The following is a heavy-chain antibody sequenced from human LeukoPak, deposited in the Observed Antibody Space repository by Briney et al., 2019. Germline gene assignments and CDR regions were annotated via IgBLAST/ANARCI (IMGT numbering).Heavy chain of an antibody. V-gene: IGHV3-23*01. CDR1: GGSISSSN. Sequence: ETLSLTCAVSGGSISSSNWWSWVRQPPGKGLEWVSAISGSGGSTYYADSVKGRFTISRDNSKNTLYLQMNSLRAEDTAVYYCAREEEQWELGRPFDYWGQGTLVTVSS. D-gene: IGHD1-26*01. J-gene: IGHJ4*02. CDR2: ISGSGGST. CDR3: AREEEQWELGRPFDY.